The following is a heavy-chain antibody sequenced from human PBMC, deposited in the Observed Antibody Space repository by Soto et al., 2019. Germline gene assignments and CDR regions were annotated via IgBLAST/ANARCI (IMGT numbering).Heavy chain of an antibody. V-gene: IGHV3-49*04. CDR1: GFTFGHYA. CDR3: TTAESPSISFFFDY. Sequence: GGSLRLSCTTFGFTFGHYAINWVRQAPGEGLEWVGLGRNQTYGGTAEYAASVKGRLPISRDDPNGVAYLQMSSLKTEDSAVYYCTTAESPSISFFFDYWGQGTLVTVSS. CDR2: GRNQTYGGTA. J-gene: IGHJ4*02.